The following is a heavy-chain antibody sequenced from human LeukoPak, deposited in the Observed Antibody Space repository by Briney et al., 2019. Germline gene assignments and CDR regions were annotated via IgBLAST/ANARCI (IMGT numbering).Heavy chain of an antibody. J-gene: IGHJ4*02. V-gene: IGHV3-66*01. Sequence: GGSLRLSCAASEFSVGSNYMTWVRQAPGKGLEWVSLIYSGGSTYYADSVKGRFTISRDNSKNTLYLQMNSLRAEDTAVYYCVKDSASSGWSGGFDYWGQGTLVKVSS. D-gene: IGHD6-19*01. CDR2: IYSGGST. CDR3: VKDSASSGWSGGFDY. CDR1: EFSVGSNY.